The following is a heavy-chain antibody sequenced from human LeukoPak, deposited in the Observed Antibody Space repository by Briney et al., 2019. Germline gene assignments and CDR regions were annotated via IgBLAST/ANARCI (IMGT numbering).Heavy chain of an antibody. CDR1: GFTFSSYW. Sequence: GGSLRLSCAASGFTFSSYWMSWVRQAPGKGLEWVANIKQDGSEKYYVDSVKGRFTISRDNAKNSLYLQMNSLRAEDTAVYYCASGRGVVVITQFDYWGQGTLVTVSS. D-gene: IGHD3-22*01. CDR3: ASGRGVVVITQFDY. V-gene: IGHV3-7*01. J-gene: IGHJ4*02. CDR2: IKQDGSEK.